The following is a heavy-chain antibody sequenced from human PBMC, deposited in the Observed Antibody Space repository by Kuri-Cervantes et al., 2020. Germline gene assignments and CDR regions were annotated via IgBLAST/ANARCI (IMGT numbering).Heavy chain of an antibody. CDR3: ARDLRITIFGVVISIAYYYYGMDV. J-gene: IGHJ6*02. D-gene: IGHD3-3*01. CDR2: ISYDGSNK. CDR1: GFTFSGYA. V-gene: IGHV3-30-3*01. Sequence: GESLKISCAASGFTFSGYAMHWVRQAPGKGLEWVAVISYDGSNKYYADSVKGRFTISRDNSKNTLYLQMNSLRDEDTAVYYCARDLRITIFGVVISIAYYYYGMDVWGQGTTVTVSS.